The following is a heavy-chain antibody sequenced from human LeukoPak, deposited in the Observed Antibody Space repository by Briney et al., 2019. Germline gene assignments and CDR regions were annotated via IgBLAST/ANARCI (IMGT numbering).Heavy chain of an antibody. Sequence: ASVKVSCKASGYIFTSYYMHWVRQAPGQGLEWLGIINPSGGSTSYAQKFQGRVTITRDTSTSTVYMELSSLRSEDTAVYYCASNSGYSYGLGNDAFDIWGQGTMVTVSS. CDR2: INPSGGST. D-gene: IGHD5-18*01. CDR1: GYIFTSYY. CDR3: ASNSGYSYGLGNDAFDI. V-gene: IGHV1-46*03. J-gene: IGHJ3*02.